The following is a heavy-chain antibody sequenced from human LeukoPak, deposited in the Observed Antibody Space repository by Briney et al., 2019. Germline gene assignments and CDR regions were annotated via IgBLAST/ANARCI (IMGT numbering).Heavy chain of an antibody. CDR3: ARSESGLYSSSWSDAFDI. CDR1: AFTFNFYG. D-gene: IGHD6-13*01. J-gene: IGHJ3*02. V-gene: IGHV3-30*19. Sequence: GGSLRLSCAASAFTFNFYGIHWVRQVPGKGLEWVAVISYDGSNKYYADSVKGRFTISRDNSKNTLYLQMNSLRAEDTAVYYCARSESGLYSSSWSDAFDIWGQGTMVTVSS. CDR2: ISYDGSNK.